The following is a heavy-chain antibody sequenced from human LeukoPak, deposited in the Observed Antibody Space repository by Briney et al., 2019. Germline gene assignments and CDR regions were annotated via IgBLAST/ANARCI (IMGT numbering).Heavy chain of an antibody. V-gene: IGHV1-2*02. CDR1: GYTFTGYY. J-gene: IGHJ5*01. CDR3: ARDMWSGYVGGTYRATWFDP. CDR2: INPDFGVT. D-gene: IGHD3-16*02. Sequence: ASVTVSCKASGYTFTGYYVHWVRQAPGQGLEWMGWINPDFGVTNYAQNFQGRVTLTRDTSINTAYMELNNLSFDDTAVYYCARDMWSGYVGGTYRATWFDPWGQAPLITVSS.